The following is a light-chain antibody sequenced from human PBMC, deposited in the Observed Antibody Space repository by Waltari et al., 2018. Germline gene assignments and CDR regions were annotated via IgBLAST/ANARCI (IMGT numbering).Light chain of an antibody. J-gene: IGKJ4*01. CDR2: SAS. Sequence: EIVLPQSPGTLPLSTGASATLSCRASQSVSNYFLAWYRQRPGPTPRLLIYSASSRATGIPGRFSGSGSGTDFTLSVTRVEPEDAAVYCCQQFHTSPRTFGGGTKVEVK. CDR1: QSVSNYF. V-gene: IGKV3-20*01. CDR3: QQFHTSPRT.